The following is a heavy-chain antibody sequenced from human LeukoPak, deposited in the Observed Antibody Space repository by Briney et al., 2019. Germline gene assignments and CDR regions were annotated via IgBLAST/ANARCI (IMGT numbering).Heavy chain of an antibody. J-gene: IGHJ4*02. CDR3: VRVKGTYFDF. CDR1: GFPFSSYS. V-gene: IGHV3-48*01. CDR2: ISASGSNI. Sequence: GGSLRLSCAASGFPFSSYSMNWVRQAPGKGLEWVSYISASGSNIYYLDAVKGRFTVSRDNAMNSLFLQMNRPRVEDTAIYYCVRVKGTYFDFWGQGTLVTVSS. D-gene: IGHD1-1*01.